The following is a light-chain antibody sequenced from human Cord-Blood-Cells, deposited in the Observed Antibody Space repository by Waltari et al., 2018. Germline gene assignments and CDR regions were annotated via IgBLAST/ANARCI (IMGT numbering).Light chain of an antibody. CDR1: SSDVGGYNY. J-gene: IGLJ1*01. CDR2: DVS. V-gene: IGLV2-11*01. CDR3: CSYAGSGYV. Sequence: QSALTQPRSVSGSPGQSVTISCTGTSSDVGGYNYVSWYQQHPGKAPKRMIYDVSKRPSGVPDRFSGSKSGNTASLTISGLQAEDEADYYCCSYAGSGYVFGTGTKVTVL.